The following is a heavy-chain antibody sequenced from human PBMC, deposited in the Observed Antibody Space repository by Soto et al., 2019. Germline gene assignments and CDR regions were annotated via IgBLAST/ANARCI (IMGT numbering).Heavy chain of an antibody. CDR1: GFTFTSYA. Sequence: EVQLLESGGGLVQPGGSLRLSCAASGFTFTSYALNWVRQAPGQGLAGVSGISGSGGNTYHADSVKGRFTFSRDNSKNMLWLQMNSLRVEDTAVYYCAKVSLGATTITDFYYYGLDVWGQGTTVTVSS. CDR3: AKVSLGATTITDFYYYGLDV. V-gene: IGHV3-23*01. J-gene: IGHJ6*02. CDR2: ISGSGGNT. D-gene: IGHD1-26*01.